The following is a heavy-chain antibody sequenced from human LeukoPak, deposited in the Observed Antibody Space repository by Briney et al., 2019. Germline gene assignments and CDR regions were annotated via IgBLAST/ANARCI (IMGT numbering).Heavy chain of an antibody. CDR3: ARGRYCSADICSGGDAFDI. CDR2: IYTRGST. J-gene: IGHJ3*02. CDR1: GGTINNYY. Sequence: SETLSLTCTVSGGTINNYYWSWIRQPAGKGLEWIGRIYTRGSTNYNPSLKSRVTMSVDTSKNQFSLKLSSVTAADTAVYFCARGRYCSADICSGGDAFDIWGQGTRVSVSS. D-gene: IGHD2-15*01. V-gene: IGHV4-4*07.